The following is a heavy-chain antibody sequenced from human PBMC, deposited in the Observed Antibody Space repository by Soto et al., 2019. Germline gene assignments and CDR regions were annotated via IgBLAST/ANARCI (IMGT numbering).Heavy chain of an antibody. Sequence: QVHLVQSGAEVKKPGASVKASCKASGYNFTQYTIHWVRQAPGQRLEWMGWITAGDGKTQYSKKFQTRVTIRSDVSATTVYMDLNSLRSEDTAVYCCARDLYSSSFFWFDAWGRGTLVIVSS. CDR2: ITAGDGKT. CDR1: GYNFTQYT. CDR3: ARDLYSSSFFWFDA. J-gene: IGHJ5*02. V-gene: IGHV1-3*01. D-gene: IGHD2-2*01.